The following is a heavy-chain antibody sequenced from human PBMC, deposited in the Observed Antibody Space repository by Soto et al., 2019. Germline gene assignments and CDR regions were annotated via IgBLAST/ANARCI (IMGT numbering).Heavy chain of an antibody. V-gene: IGHV1-2*02. Sequence: ASVKGSCKASGYTFTGYYMHWVRQAPGQGLEWMGWINPNSGGTNYAQKFQGRVTMTRDTSISTAYMELSRLRSDDTAVYYCARGIIAAAGTKGGNYWGQGTLVTVS. D-gene: IGHD6-13*01. CDR2: INPNSGGT. CDR3: ARGIIAAAGTKGGNY. J-gene: IGHJ4*02. CDR1: GYTFTGYY.